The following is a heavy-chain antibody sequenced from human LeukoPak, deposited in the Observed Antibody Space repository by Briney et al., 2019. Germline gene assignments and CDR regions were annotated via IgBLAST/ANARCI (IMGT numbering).Heavy chain of an antibody. CDR1: GFTISSNY. D-gene: IGHD6-25*01. Sequence: PGGSLRLSCAASGFTISSNYMNWVRQAPGKGLEWVSVIYSGGNTYYADSVKGRFTISRDNSKNTLYLQMNSLRAEDTAVYYCAKDRGTSLCDAFDIWGQGTMVTVSS. CDR3: AKDRGTSLCDAFDI. CDR2: IYSGGNT. J-gene: IGHJ3*02. V-gene: IGHV3-53*01.